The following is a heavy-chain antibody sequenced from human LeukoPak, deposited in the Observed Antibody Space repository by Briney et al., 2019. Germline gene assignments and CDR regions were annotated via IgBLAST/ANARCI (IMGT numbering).Heavy chain of an antibody. J-gene: IGHJ4*02. CDR2: IDPTDSYT. D-gene: IGHD1-1*01. Sequence: GEALKISFKGSGYRFTSYWISWGRQMPGKGLEWMGRIDPTDSYTNYSPSFEGHVTISADKSTATVDLQGSSLKASDTAMYYCARARNWNDVVWFDYWGQGTLVTVSS. CDR3: ARARNWNDVVWFDY. V-gene: IGHV5-10-1*01. CDR1: GYRFTSYW.